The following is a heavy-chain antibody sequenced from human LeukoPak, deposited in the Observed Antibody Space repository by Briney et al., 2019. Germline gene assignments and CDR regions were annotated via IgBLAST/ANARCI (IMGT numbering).Heavy chain of an antibody. D-gene: IGHD7-27*01. CDR2: ISSSSSYT. Sequence: GGSLRLSCAASVFTFSDYYMSWLRQAPGKGLEWVSYISSSSSYTNYADSVKGRLTISRDNAKNSLYLQMNSLRAEDTAVYYCARDGRSGPNWFDPWGQGTLVTVSS. CDR1: VFTFSDYY. J-gene: IGHJ5*02. CDR3: ARDGRSGPNWFDP. V-gene: IGHV3-11*06.